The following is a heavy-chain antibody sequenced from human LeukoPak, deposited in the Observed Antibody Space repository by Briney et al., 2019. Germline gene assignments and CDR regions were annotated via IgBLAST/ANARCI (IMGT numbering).Heavy chain of an antibody. V-gene: IGHV4-31*03. CDR2: IHNSDNT. D-gene: IGHD6-13*01. CDR3: AVMYSSSWYWFDP. CDR1: GGSVSSGGYY. J-gene: IGHJ5*02. Sequence: PSQTLSLTCSVSGGSVSSGGYYWNWIRQHPGKGLEWIGYIHNSDNTYFNPSLKSRVTISVDTSKNQFSLKLSSVTAADTAVYYCAVMYSSSWYWFDPWGQGTLVTVSS.